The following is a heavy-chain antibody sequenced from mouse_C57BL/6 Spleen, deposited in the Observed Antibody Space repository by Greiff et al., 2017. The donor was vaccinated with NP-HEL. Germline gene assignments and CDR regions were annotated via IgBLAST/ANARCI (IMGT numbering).Heavy chain of an antibody. J-gene: IGHJ1*03. CDR2: IDPSDSET. CDR1: GYTFTSYW. Sequence: QVQLKQPGAELVRPGSSVKLSCKASGYTFTSYWMHWVKQRPIQGLEWIGNIDPSDSETHYNQKFKDKATLTVDKSSSTAYMQLSSLTSEDSAVYYCARQSLPYYGSWYFDVWGTGTTVTVSS. D-gene: IGHD1-1*01. CDR3: ARQSLPYYGSWYFDV. V-gene: IGHV1-52*01.